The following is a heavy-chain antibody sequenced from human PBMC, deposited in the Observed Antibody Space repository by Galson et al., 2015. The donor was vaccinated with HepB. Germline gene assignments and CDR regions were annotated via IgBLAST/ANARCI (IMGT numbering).Heavy chain of an antibody. CDR2: ISAYNGNT. CDR1: GYTFTSYG. V-gene: IGHV1-18*04. J-gene: IGHJ6*02. Sequence: SVKVSCKASGYTFTSYGISWVRQAPGQGLEWVGWISAYNGNTNYAQKLQGRVTMTTDTSTSTAYMELRSLRSDDTAVYYCAREGWVGATADYYYCGMDVWGQGTTVTVSS. CDR3: AREGWVGATADYYYCGMDV. D-gene: IGHD1-26*01.